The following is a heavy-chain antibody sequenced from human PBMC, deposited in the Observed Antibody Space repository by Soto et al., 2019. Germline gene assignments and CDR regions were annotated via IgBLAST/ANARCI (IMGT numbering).Heavy chain of an antibody. CDR1: GFTFSAYA. Sequence: LESGGASVQPGESLRLSCAASGFTFSAYAMNWVRQAPGKGLEWVSGVSGSGDKRHYADSVRGRFTISRDNFKNTVDLQVDSPRSEDTAIYYCAKAVTMSSFLQDWYFDLWGRGTQVTVSS. D-gene: IGHD4-17*01. CDR3: AKAVTMSSFLQDWYFDL. CDR2: VSGSGDKR. J-gene: IGHJ2*01. V-gene: IGHV3-23*01.